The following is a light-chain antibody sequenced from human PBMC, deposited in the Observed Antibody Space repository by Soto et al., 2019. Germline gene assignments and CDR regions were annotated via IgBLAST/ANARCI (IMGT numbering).Light chain of an antibody. CDR3: KAYDNSLGVSVL. CDR2: DTF. V-gene: IGLV1-40*01. CDR1: SSNIGAGYD. J-gene: IGLJ3*02. Sequence: QPVLTQPPSVSGAPGQTVTISCSGSSSNIGAGYDVHWYQQLPGKVPKLVIYDTFNRPSGVPDRFSGSKSGTSASLAITGLQAEDEADYYCKAYDNSLGVSVLFGGGTKVTVL.